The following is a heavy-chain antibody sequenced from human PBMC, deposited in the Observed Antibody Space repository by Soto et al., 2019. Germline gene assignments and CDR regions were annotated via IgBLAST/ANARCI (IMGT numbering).Heavy chain of an antibody. CDR2: IFASGST. Sequence: VQLQESGPGLVKPSGTLSLTCAVSGGSISSXNXWSWVRQSPGKGLEWLGEIFASGSTNHNPSXXXXXXXXXXXXXXXXXXXXXXXXXXXXAMYYCAXHRGNTYGPYDFWGQGTLVTVST. CDR1: GGSISSXNX. CDR3: AXHRGNTYGPYDF. V-gene: IGHV4-4*02. J-gene: IGHJ4*02. D-gene: IGHD5-18*01.